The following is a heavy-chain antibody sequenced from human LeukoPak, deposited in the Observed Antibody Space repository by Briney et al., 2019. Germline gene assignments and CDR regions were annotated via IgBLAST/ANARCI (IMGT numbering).Heavy chain of an antibody. CDR2: INHSGST. D-gene: IGHD6-19*01. Sequence: PSETLSLTCAVYGGSFSGYYWSWIRQPPGEGLEWIGEINHSGSTNYNPSLKSRVTISVDTSKNQFSLKLSSVTAADTAVYYCADGHSSGFPVNWGQGTLVTVSS. J-gene: IGHJ4*02. CDR1: GGSFSGYY. CDR3: ADGHSSGFPVN. V-gene: IGHV4-34*01.